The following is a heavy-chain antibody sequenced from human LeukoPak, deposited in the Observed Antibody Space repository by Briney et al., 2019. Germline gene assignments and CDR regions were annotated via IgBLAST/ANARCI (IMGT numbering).Heavy chain of an antibody. CDR1: GYTFTRDY. CDR3: ARDGFFDTAMASYYYYYGMDV. CDR2: INPSGGST. Sequence: ASVKVSCKASGYTFTRDYMHCVRQAPGQGLEWMGIINPSGGSTSYAQKFQGRVTMTRDTSTSTVYMELSSLRSEATAVYYCARDGFFDTAMASYYYYYGMDVWGQGTTVTVSS. D-gene: IGHD5-18*01. V-gene: IGHV1-46*01. J-gene: IGHJ6*02.